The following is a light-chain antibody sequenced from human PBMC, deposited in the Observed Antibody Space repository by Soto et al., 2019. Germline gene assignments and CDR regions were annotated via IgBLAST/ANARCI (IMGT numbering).Light chain of an antibody. Sequence: SYELTQPPSVSVSPGQTARITCSGDALPKQYAYWYQQKPGQAPVLVIYKDSERPSGIPERFSGSSSGTTVTLTISGVQAEDEXDYYCQSADSSGTYGVFGGGTKVTV. V-gene: IGLV3-25*03. CDR2: KDS. CDR3: QSADSSGTYGV. CDR1: ALPKQY. J-gene: IGLJ2*01.